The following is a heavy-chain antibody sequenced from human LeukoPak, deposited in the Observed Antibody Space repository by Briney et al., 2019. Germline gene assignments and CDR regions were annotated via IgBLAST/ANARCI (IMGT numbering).Heavy chain of an antibody. CDR2: ITGSGDST. CDR3: AKGILRSCSGARCYPFDY. J-gene: IGHJ4*02. D-gene: IGHD2-15*01. Sequence: GGSLRLSCAASGFSFSDYAMNWVRQAPGKGLEWVSSITGSGDSTYTADSVKGRFTIYRDNSKNTMYMQMNILRAEDTAVYYCAKGILRSCSGARCYPFDYWGQGTLVNVSS. V-gene: IGHV3-23*01. CDR1: GFSFSDYA.